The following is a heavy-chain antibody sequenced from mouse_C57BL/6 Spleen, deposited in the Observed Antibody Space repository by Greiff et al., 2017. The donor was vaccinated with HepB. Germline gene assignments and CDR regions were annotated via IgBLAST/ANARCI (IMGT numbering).Heavy chain of an antibody. D-gene: IGHD2-5*01. CDR3: ARKSNYVSYWYFDV. V-gene: IGHV1-19*01. CDR2: INPYNGGT. Sequence: QLQQSGPVLVKPGASVKMSCKASGYTFTDYYMNWVKQSHGKSLEWIGVINPYNGGTSYNQKFKGKATLTVDKSSSTAYMELNSLTSEDSAVYYCARKSNYVSYWYFDVWGTGTTVTVSS. CDR1: GYTFTDYY. J-gene: IGHJ1*03.